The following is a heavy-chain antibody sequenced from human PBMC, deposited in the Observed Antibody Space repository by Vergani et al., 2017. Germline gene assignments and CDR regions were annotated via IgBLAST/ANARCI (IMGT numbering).Heavy chain of an antibody. CDR1: GGTFSSYA. CDR2: IISIFGTA. J-gene: IGHJ4*02. CDR3: ARGPPQYDILTGDYLYFFND. V-gene: IGHV1-69*01. D-gene: IGHD3-9*01. Sequence: QVQLVQSGAEVKKPGSSVKVFCKASGGTFSSYAISWVRPAPGQGLEWMGGIISIFGTAIYAQKFQGRVTITADESTSTAYMALSSLRSEDTAVYYCARGPPQYDILTGDYLYFFNDWGQGSLVTVSS.